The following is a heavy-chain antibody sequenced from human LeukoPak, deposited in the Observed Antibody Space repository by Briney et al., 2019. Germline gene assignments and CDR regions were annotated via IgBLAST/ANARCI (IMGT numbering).Heavy chain of an antibody. CDR2: LNIAGNT. CDR1: GFTVTNND. Sequence: PGGSLRLSCAASGFTVTNNDMGWVRQAPGKGLECVSVLNIAGNTYYADSVKGRSTISRDNSKNTLYLQMNTLRAEDTALYYCTTITFGGVIDHWGQGTLVTVSS. J-gene: IGHJ4*02. D-gene: IGHD3-16*01. CDR3: TTITFGGVIDH. V-gene: IGHV3-53*01.